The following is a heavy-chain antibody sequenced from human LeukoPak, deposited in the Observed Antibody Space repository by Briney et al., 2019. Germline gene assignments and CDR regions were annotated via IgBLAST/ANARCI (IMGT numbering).Heavy chain of an antibody. J-gene: IGHJ5*02. V-gene: IGHV3-48*03. Sequence: GGSLRLSCAASGFTFSSYEMNWVRQAPGKGLEWVSYISSSGSTIYYADSVKGRFTISRDNAKNSLYLQMNSLRAEDTAVYYCARDSAMVRGVIQNPWGQGTLVTVSS. CDR1: GFTFSSYE. CDR2: ISSSGSTI. CDR3: ARDSAMVRGVIQNP. D-gene: IGHD3-10*01.